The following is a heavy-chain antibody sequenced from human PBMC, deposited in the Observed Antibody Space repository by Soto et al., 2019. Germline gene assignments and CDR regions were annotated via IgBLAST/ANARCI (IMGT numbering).Heavy chain of an antibody. Sequence: SGPTLVNPTQTLTLTCTFSGFSLSTSGMCVSWIRQPPGKALEWLARIDWDDDKYYSTSLKTRLTISKDTSKNQVVLTMTNMDPVDTATYYCARTPYYGSGSYYAFDYWGQGTLVTVSS. D-gene: IGHD3-10*01. CDR2: IDWDDDK. CDR1: GFSLSTSGMC. CDR3: ARTPYYGSGSYYAFDY. V-gene: IGHV2-70*11. J-gene: IGHJ4*02.